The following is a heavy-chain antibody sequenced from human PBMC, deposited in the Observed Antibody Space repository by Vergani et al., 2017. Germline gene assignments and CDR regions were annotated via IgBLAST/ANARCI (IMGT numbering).Heavy chain of an antibody. D-gene: IGHD3-10*01. CDR1: GGSISSGDYY. V-gene: IGHV4-30-4*08. Sequence: QVQLQESGPGLVKPSQTLSLTCTVSGGSISSGDYYWSWVRQPPGKGLAWIGYIYYSGSTYYNPSLKSRLTISVDTSKNQFSLKLSSVTAADTAVYYCARDSPGGYYGSEGWFDPWGQGTLVTVSS. J-gene: IGHJ5*02. CDR2: IYYSGST. CDR3: ARDSPGGYYGSEGWFDP.